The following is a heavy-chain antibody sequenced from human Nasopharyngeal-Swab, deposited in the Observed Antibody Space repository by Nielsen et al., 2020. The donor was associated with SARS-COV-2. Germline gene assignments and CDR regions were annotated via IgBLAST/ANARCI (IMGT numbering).Heavy chain of an antibody. CDR2: INHSGST. Sequence: WIRQPPGKGLEWIGEINHSGSTNYNPSLKSRVTISVDTFKNQFSLKLSSVTAADTAVYYCARVLRGVAARPLGFGYYYYYYMDVWGKGTTVTVSS. CDR3: ARVLRGVAARPLGFGYYYYYYMDV. J-gene: IGHJ6*03. D-gene: IGHD6-6*01. V-gene: IGHV4-34*01.